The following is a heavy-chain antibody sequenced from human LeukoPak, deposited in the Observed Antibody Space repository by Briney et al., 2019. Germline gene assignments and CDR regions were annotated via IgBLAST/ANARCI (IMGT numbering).Heavy chain of an antibody. CDR1: GFTFGDYA. CDR3: TRDQTPYY. V-gene: IGHV3-49*04. J-gene: IGHJ4*02. Sequence: PGGSLRLSCTPAGFTFGDYAMTWVRQAPGKELEWVGFIRSKIYGGTPEYAASVKGRFTISRDDSKGIAYLQMNSLKTEDTAVYYCTRDQTPYYWGQGTLVTVSS. CDR2: IRSKIYGGTP.